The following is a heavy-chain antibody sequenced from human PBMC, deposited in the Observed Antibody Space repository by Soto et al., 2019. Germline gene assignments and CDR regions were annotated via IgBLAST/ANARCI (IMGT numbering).Heavy chain of an antibody. CDR1: GGSVTSEHYY. CDR2: FFYTGST. Sequence: SETLSLTCTGSGGSVTSEHYYWNWIRQPPGKGLEWIGYFFYTGSTNYNPSLESRLTMSVDVSKNHFSLRLNSVTAADTAVYYCASLPPRIVVVVLPFPSWGQGTLVT. V-gene: IGHV4-61*03. CDR3: ASLPPRIVVVVLPFPS. D-gene: IGHD2-15*01. J-gene: IGHJ4*02.